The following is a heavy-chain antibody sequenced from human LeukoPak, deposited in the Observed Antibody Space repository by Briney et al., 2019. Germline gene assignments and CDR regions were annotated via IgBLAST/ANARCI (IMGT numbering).Heavy chain of an antibody. V-gene: IGHV3-23*01. CDR2: ISGSGGST. Sequence: GGSLRLSCAASGFTFSSYAMSWVRQAPGKGLDWVSAISGSGGSTYYADSVKGRFTISRDNSKNTLYLQMNSLRAEDTAVYYCAKATSGWSSYYYYYYMDVWGKGTTVTVSS. J-gene: IGHJ6*03. CDR1: GFTFSSYA. CDR3: AKATSGWSSYYYYYYMDV. D-gene: IGHD6-19*01.